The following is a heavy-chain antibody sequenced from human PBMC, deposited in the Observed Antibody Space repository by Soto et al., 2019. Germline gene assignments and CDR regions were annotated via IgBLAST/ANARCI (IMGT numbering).Heavy chain of an antibody. CDR2: ITSTGSTR. V-gene: IGHV3-48*03. CDR1: GFTFSSYE. D-gene: IGHD2-15*01. Sequence: GGSLRLSCAASGFTFSSYEMNWVRQAPGKGLEWVSDITSTGSTRYYADSVKGRFTISRDNAKNSLYLQMNSLRAEDTAVYYCASGSYSYFDYWGQGTLVTVSS. J-gene: IGHJ4*02. CDR3: ASGSYSYFDY.